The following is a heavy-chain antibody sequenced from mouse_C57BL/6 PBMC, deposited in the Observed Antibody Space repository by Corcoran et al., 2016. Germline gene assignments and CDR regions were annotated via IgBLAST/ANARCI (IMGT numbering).Heavy chain of an antibody. D-gene: IGHD2-1*01. CDR1: GYSITSGYY. CDR2: ISYDGSN. J-gene: IGHJ3*01. Sequence: DVQLQESGPGLVKPSQALSLPCSVTGYSITSGYYWNWIRQFPGNKLEWMGYISYDGSNNYNPSLKNRISITRDTSKNQFFLKLNSVTTEDTATYYCARDPGNFPFAYWGQGTLVTVSA. V-gene: IGHV3-6*01. CDR3: ARDPGNFPFAY.